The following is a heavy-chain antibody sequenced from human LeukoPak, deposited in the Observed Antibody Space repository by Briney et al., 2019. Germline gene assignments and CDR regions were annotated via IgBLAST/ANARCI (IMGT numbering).Heavy chain of an antibody. CDR3: ARLYTYGYSTGGHFDY. V-gene: IGHV4-59*08. Sequence: SETLSLTCNVSGGSISTYYWSWIWQPPGKGLEWVGHIYYSGSTNYNPSLRSRVTMSVDASKNQFSLKLSSVTAADTAVYYCARLYTYGYSTGGHFDYWGQGTLVTVSS. CDR1: GGSISTYY. D-gene: IGHD5-18*01. J-gene: IGHJ4*02. CDR2: IYYSGST.